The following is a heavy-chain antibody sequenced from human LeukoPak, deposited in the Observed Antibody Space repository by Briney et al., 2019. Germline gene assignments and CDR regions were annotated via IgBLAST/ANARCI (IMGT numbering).Heavy chain of an antibody. Sequence: SETLSLTCTVSGGSISSGSYYWSWIRQPAGKGLEWIGRIYTSGSTNYNPSLKSRVTISVDTSKHQSSLKLSSVTAADTAVFYCARVFENWGQGTLVTVSS. J-gene: IGHJ4*02. CDR2: IYTSGST. CDR3: ARVFEN. V-gene: IGHV4-61*02. CDR1: GGSISSGSYY.